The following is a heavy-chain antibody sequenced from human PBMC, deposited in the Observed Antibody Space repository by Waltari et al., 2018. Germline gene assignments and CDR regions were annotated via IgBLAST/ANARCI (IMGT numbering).Heavy chain of an antibody. V-gene: IGHV4-39*07. J-gene: IGHJ6*02. Sequence: QLQLQESGPGTVTPSETLSSTCTASGGSSSSSSYYWGWIRQPPGNGLERIGSIYYSGSTYYNPSLKSRVTISVDTSKNQFSLKLSSVTAADTAVYYCAREGNGGVATTLSIYYYYGMDVWGQGTTVTVSS. D-gene: IGHD5-12*01. CDR1: GGSSSSSSYY. CDR3: AREGNGGVATTLSIYYYYGMDV. CDR2: IYYSGST.